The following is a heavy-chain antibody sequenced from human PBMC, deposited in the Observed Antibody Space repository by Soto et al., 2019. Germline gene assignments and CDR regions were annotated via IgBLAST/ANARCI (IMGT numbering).Heavy chain of an antibody. Sequence: QVQLVQSGAEVKKPGASVKVSCKASGYTFTSYAMHWVRQAPGQRLEWMGWINAGNGNTKYSQKFQGRVTITRDTSASTANMERRSLSSEDTAVYYCARDLGFGLSDYWGQGTLVTVSS. J-gene: IGHJ4*02. D-gene: IGHD3-10*01. CDR2: INAGNGNT. CDR3: ARDLGFGLSDY. CDR1: GYTFTSYA. V-gene: IGHV1-3*01.